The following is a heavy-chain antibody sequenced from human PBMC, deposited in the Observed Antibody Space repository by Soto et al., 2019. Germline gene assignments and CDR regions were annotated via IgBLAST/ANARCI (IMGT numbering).Heavy chain of an antibody. CDR1: GFTFSNYA. CDR3: VRERSGHRYADS. Sequence: EVQLLQSGGGLVQPGGSLRLSCAASGFTFSNYAMSWLRQPPGKGLEWVSAISGSGDRTYYTDSVKGRFTISRDNSKNTLYLQMNSLRAEDSAVYYCVRERSGHRYADSWGQGTLVTVSS. J-gene: IGHJ4*02. CDR2: ISGSGDRT. D-gene: IGHD5-18*01. V-gene: IGHV3-23*01.